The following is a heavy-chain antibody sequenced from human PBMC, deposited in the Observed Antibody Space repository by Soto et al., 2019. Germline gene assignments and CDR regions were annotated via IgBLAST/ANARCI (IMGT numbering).Heavy chain of an antibody. CDR3: ARSVTP. CDR1: GGSISSGGYD. J-gene: IGHJ5*02. V-gene: IGHV4-31*03. Sequence: HVQLQESGPGLVKPSQTLSLTCTVSGGSISSGGYDWSWIRQHPGKGLERIGYTYYSGRTCYNPAFKSRVTISVDTSKNQFSLELSSVTAADTAVYYCARSVTPWGQGTLVTVSS. D-gene: IGHD3-10*01. CDR2: TYYSGRT.